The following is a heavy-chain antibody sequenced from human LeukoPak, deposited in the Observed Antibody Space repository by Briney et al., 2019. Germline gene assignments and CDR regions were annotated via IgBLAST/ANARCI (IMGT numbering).Heavy chain of an antibody. V-gene: IGHV6-1*01. D-gene: IGHD3-9*01. CDR1: GDRVSSNSAA. CDR2: TYYRSKWYN. CDR3: ARDILTVPYYYYYGMDV. Sequence: SQTLSLTCAISGDRVSSNSAAWNWIRQSPSRGLEWLGRTYYRSKWYNDYAVSVKSRITINPDTSKNQFSLQLNSVTPEDTAVYYCARDILTVPYYYYYGMDVWGQGTTVTVSS. J-gene: IGHJ6*02.